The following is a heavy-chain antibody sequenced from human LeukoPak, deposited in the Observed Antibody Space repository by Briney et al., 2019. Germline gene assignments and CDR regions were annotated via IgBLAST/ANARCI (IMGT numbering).Heavy chain of an antibody. CDR2: ISSSSSYI. V-gene: IGHV3-21*01. CDR3: AKYAFRGGFDY. J-gene: IGHJ4*02. CDR1: GFTFSSYS. Sequence: PGGSLRLSCAASGFTFSSYSMNWVRQAPGKGLEWVSSISSSSSYIYYADSVKGRFTISRDNSKNTLYLQMNSLRAEDTAVYYCAKYAFRGGFDYWGQGTLVTVSS. D-gene: IGHD2-15*01.